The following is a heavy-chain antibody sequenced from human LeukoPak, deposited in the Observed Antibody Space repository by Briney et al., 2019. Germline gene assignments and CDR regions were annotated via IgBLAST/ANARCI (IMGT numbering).Heavy chain of an antibody. D-gene: IGHD3-10*02. J-gene: IGHJ4*02. CDR1: GFTFSSYA. Sequence: GGSLRLSCVDSGFTFSSYAMSWVRQVPGKGLEWVSGISDSGGSTYYADSVKGRFAISRDNSKNTLYLQMNSLRAEDTAVYYCASRQGLGWHYVNWGQGTLVTVSS. CDR3: ASRQGLGWHYVN. CDR2: ISDSGGST. V-gene: IGHV3-23*01.